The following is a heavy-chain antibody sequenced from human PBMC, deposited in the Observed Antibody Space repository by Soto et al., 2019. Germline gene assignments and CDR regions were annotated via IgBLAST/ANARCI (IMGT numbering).Heavy chain of an antibody. CDR2: IKQDGSDK. J-gene: IGHJ4*02. D-gene: IGHD4-17*01. V-gene: IGHV3-7*01. Sequence: GGSLRLSCAASGFMLSNYWMSWVRQAPGKGLEWVAIIKQDGSDKYYVDSVKGRFTISRDNAKNSLYLQMNSLRIEDAAVYYCARNRDYAFDYWGRGTLVTVSS. CDR1: GFMLSNYW. CDR3: ARNRDYAFDY.